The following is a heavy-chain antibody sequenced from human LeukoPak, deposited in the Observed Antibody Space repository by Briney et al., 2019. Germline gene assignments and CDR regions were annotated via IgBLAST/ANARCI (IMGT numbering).Heavy chain of an antibody. Sequence: SETLSLTCTVSGGSISSSSYYWGWIRQPPGKGLEWIGYIYYTGSTNYNPSLKSRVTISVDTSKNQFSLKLSSVTAADTAVYYCASRGYCSGGSCYTTLDYYYYYMDVWGKGTTVTISS. CDR3: ASRGYCSGGSCYTTLDYYYYYMDV. D-gene: IGHD2-15*01. CDR2: IYYTGST. J-gene: IGHJ6*03. V-gene: IGHV4-61*05. CDR1: GGSISSSSYY.